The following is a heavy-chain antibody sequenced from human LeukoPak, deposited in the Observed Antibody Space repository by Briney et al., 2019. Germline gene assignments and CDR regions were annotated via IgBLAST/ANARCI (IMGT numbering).Heavy chain of an antibody. CDR3: TRDADTSEHFSWLDL. CDR2: ISYDGSNK. V-gene: IGHV3-30-3*01. J-gene: IGHJ5*02. D-gene: IGHD3-22*01. Sequence: GGSLRLSCAASGFTFSSYAMHWVRQAPGKGLEWVAVISYDGSNKYYADSVKGRFTISRDNSKNILYLQMTSLRAEDTAVYYCTRDADTSEHFSWLDLWGQGTLVTVSS. CDR1: GFTFSSYA.